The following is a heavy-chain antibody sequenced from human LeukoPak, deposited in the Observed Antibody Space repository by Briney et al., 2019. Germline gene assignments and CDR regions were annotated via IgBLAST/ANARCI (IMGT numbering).Heavy chain of an antibody. Sequence: LGDSLKISCKGSGYSFTSYWIGWVRPMPGEGVELMGIIYHGDNDTSYNPSFQGQVTTSADKSISTAFLQWSSLKASDTAMYYCARPPSRYCSGGSCYSDAYFDYWGQGTLVTVSS. CDR3: ARPPSRYCSGGSCYSDAYFDY. CDR2: IYHGDNDT. J-gene: IGHJ4*02. CDR1: GYSFTSYW. V-gene: IGHV5-51*01. D-gene: IGHD2-15*01.